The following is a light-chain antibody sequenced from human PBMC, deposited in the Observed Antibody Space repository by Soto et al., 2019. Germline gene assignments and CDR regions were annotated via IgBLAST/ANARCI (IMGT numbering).Light chain of an antibody. Sequence: EIVLTQSPGTLSLSPGERATLSCRASQSVSNNYLAWYQQKPGQAPRLLIYGASNRATGIPDRFSGSGSGTYFTIITSRLEPEDLAEYYCQQDGSPCTFGQGTKVEIK. J-gene: IGKJ1*01. CDR2: GAS. V-gene: IGKV3-20*01. CDR1: QSVSNNY. CDR3: QQDGSPCT.